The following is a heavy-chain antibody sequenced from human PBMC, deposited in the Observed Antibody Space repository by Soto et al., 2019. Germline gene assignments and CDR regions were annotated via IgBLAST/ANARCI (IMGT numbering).Heavy chain of an antibody. J-gene: IGHJ1*01. Sequence: QVRLVQSGVEVKKPGASVKVSCMASGYTFTNYGISWVRHAPGQGPEWMGWISGYNGNTKNVEKFRGRVTMTTATSTSTAYMELRSLRSDDTAVYYCARGGSSWSAEYYQHWGQGTPVIVSS. V-gene: IGHV1-18*01. CDR2: ISGYNGNT. CDR3: ARGGSSWSAEYYQH. CDR1: GYTFTNYG. D-gene: IGHD6-13*01.